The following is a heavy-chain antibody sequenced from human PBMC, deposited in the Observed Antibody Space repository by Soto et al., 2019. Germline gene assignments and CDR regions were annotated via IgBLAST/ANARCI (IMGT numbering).Heavy chain of an antibody. CDR3: ASERGLPTHCSSYYDS. V-gene: IGHV4-30-4*01. CDR1: GGSTSSDNY. Sequence: ASETLSLTCTVSGGSTSSDNYWSWIRQPPGKGLEWIGHIYYSGNTDYNPSLKSRLAISIDTSKNQFSLKLSSVTDADTAVYFCASERGLPTHCSSYYDS. CDR2: IYYSGNT. J-gene: IGHJ5*01. D-gene: IGHD2-21*01.